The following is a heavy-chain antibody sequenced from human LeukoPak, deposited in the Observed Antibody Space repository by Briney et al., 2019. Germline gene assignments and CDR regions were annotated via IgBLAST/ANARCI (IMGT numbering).Heavy chain of an antibody. CDR3: ARAVEYLPLDY. D-gene: IGHD2/OR15-2a*01. Sequence: PGGSLRLSCVASRFTLTRTYITWVRQAPGKGVEWVSIIHISGSTYYADSVRGRFTISRDNSKNTVYLQMRSLRADDTAVYYCARAVEYLPLDYWGQGTLVAVSS. J-gene: IGHJ4*02. CDR2: IHISGST. V-gene: IGHV3-66*01. CDR1: RFTLTRTY.